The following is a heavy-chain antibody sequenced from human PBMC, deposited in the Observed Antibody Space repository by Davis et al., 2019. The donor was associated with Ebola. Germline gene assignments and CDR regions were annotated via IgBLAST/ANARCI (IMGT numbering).Heavy chain of an antibody. J-gene: IGHJ4*02. D-gene: IGHD2-15*01. CDR3: AIPDCSGANCYSVYIKN. CDR1: GFTFSSYG. CDR2: IWYDGSRK. V-gene: IGHV3-33*01. Sequence: GESLKISCAASGFTFSSYGMHWVRQAPDKGLEWVAVIWYDGSRKYYGDSVKGRFTISRDTSNNLLYLQMNSMRAEDTAVYYWAIPDCSGANCYSVYIKNWGQGTLVTVSS.